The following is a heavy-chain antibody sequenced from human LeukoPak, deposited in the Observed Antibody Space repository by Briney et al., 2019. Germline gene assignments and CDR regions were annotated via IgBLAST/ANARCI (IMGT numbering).Heavy chain of an antibody. J-gene: IGHJ4*02. CDR1: GYSISSGYY. V-gene: IGHV4-38-2*02. CDR3: ARGLTNYYDSSGYYLDY. Sequence: SETLSLTCTVSGYSISSGYYWGWIRQPPGKGLEWIGSIYHSGSTYYNPSLKSRVTISIDTSKNQFSLKLSSVTAADTAVYYCARGLTNYYDSSGYYLDYWGQGTLVTVSS. D-gene: IGHD3-22*01. CDR2: IYHSGST.